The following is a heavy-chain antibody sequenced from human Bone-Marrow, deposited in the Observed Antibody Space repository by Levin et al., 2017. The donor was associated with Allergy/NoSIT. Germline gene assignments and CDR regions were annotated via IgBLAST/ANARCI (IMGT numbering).Heavy chain of an antibody. J-gene: IGHJ4*02. V-gene: IGHV3-33*06. D-gene: IGHD6-19*01. CDR3: AKAVAGTGTPHL. CDR2: IWYDGSDK. CDR1: GFTFSSYG. Sequence: GGSLRLSCAASGFTFSSYGMHWVRQAPGKGLEWVAVIWYDGSDKYYVDSVKGRFTISRDNSKKTLYLQMNSLRAEDTAVYYCAKAVAGTGTPHLWGQGTLVTVAS.